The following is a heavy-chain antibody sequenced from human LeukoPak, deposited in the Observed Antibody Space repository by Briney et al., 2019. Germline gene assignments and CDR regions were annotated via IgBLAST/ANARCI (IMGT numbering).Heavy chain of an antibody. J-gene: IGHJ6*02. CDR3: AIGVGATPNWNDDLRDYYYYYGMDV. CDR2: MNPNSGNT. Sequence: ASVTVSFKASGYTFTSYDINWVRPAAGQGREGMGWMNPNSGNTGYAQKFQGRVTMTRNTSISTAYMELSSLRSEDTAVYYCAIGVGATPNWNDDLRDYYYYYGMDVWGQGTTVTVSS. CDR1: GYTFTSYD. D-gene: IGHD1-1*01. V-gene: IGHV1-8*01.